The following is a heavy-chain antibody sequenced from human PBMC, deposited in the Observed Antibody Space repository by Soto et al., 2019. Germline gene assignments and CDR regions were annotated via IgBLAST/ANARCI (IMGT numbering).Heavy chain of an antibody. V-gene: IGHV3-21*01. CDR1: GFTFSSYS. Sequence: EVQLVESGGGLVKPGGSLRLSCAASGFTFSSYSMNWVRQAPGKGLEWVSSISSSSYIYYADSVKGRFTISRDNAKNSLYLQMNSLRAEDTAVYYCARGDYYYGMDVWGQGTTVTVSS. CDR3: ARGDYYYGMDV. CDR2: ISSSSYI. J-gene: IGHJ6*02.